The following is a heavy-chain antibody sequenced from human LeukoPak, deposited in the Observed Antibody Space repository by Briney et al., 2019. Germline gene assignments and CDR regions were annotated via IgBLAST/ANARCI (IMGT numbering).Heavy chain of an antibody. CDR3: ARGNSHAFDI. J-gene: IGHJ3*02. D-gene: IGHD3-10*01. CDR1: GFTFSSYW. CDR2: INSDGSSA. V-gene: IGHV3-74*01. Sequence: GGSLRLSCAASGFTFSSYWMHWVRQAPGKGLVWVSRINSDGSSASYADSVKGRFTISRDNAKNTLYLQVNILRAEDSAVYYCARGNSHAFDIWGQGTMVTVSS.